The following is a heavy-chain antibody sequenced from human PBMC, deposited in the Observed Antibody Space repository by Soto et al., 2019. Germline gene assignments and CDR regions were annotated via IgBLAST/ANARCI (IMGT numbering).Heavy chain of an antibody. CDR3: ARAPPVTTYYYYYGMDV. CDR2: ISSSSSYI. Sequence: GGSLRLSCAASGFTFSGYSMNWVRQAPGKGLEWVSSISSSSSYIYYADSVKGRFTISRDNAKNSLYLQMNSLRAEDTAVYYCARAPPVTTYYYYYGMDVWGQGTTVTVSS. J-gene: IGHJ6*02. V-gene: IGHV3-21*01. CDR1: GFTFSGYS. D-gene: IGHD4-17*01.